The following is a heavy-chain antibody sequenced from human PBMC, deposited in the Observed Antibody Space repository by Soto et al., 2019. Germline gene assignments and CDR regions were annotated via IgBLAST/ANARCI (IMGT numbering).Heavy chain of an antibody. CDR2: IYTSGST. J-gene: IGHJ6*02. Sequence: QVQLQESGPGLVKPSETLSLTCTVSGGSISSYYWSWIRQPAGKGLEWIGRIYTSGSTNYNPSLKMRVTMSVDTSKNQFSLKLSSVTAADTAVYYCARGRGYYYDSSGYYYYYYGMDVWGQGTTVTVSS. CDR3: ARGRGYYYDSSGYYYYYYGMDV. V-gene: IGHV4-4*07. CDR1: GGSISSYY. D-gene: IGHD3-22*01.